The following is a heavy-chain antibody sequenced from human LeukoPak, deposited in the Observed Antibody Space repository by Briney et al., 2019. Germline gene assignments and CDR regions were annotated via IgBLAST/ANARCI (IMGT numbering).Heavy chain of an antibody. Sequence: GGSLRLSCAAPGFTFSSYSMNWVRQAPGKGLEWVSSISSSSSYIYYADSVKGRFTISRDNAKNSLYLQMNSLRAEDTAVYYCARDGAAAAYDPWGQGTLVTVSS. V-gene: IGHV3-21*01. CDR1: GFTFSSYS. D-gene: IGHD6-13*01. J-gene: IGHJ5*02. CDR3: ARDGAAAAYDP. CDR2: ISSSSSYI.